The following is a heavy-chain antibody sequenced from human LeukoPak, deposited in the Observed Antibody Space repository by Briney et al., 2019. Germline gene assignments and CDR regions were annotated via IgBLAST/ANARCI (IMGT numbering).Heavy chain of an antibody. V-gene: IGHV1-8*01. Sequence: ASVKVSCKASGYTFTDYDINWVRQATGQGLEWMGWMNPNSGNTGYTQKFQGRVTMTRDTSISTAYMELSSLRSEDTAVYYCARAELRYFDWPPGDYWGQGTLVTVSP. CDR3: ARAELRYFDWPPGDY. CDR2: MNPNSGNT. CDR1: GYTFTDYD. D-gene: IGHD3-9*01. J-gene: IGHJ4*02.